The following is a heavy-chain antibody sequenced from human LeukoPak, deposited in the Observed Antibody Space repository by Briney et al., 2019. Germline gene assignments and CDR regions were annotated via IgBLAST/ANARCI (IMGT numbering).Heavy chain of an antibody. CDR3: AKDVSYYDSSGYPLDY. V-gene: IGHV3-23*01. Sequence: PGGSLRLSCAASGFTFSSHAMSWVRQAPGKGLEWVSAISGSGGSTYYADSVKGRFTISRDNSKNTLYLQMNSLRAEDTAVYYCAKDVSYYDSSGYPLDYWGQGTLVTVSS. CDR2: ISGSGGST. D-gene: IGHD3-22*01. J-gene: IGHJ4*02. CDR1: GFTFSSHA.